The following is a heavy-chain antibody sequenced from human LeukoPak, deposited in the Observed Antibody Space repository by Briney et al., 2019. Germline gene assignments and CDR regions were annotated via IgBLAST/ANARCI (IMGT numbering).Heavy chain of an antibody. J-gene: IGHJ4*02. Sequence: SETLSLTCTVSGDSVTTYYWSWIRQPPGKGLEWLGYVYYSGSATYNPSLKSRVTISVDTSKNQFSLKLTSVTAADTAVYYCARAGSSAYLIDYWGQGTLVTVSS. V-gene: IGHV4-59*02. CDR3: ARAGSSAYLIDY. D-gene: IGHD3-22*01. CDR2: VYYSGSA. CDR1: GDSVTTYY.